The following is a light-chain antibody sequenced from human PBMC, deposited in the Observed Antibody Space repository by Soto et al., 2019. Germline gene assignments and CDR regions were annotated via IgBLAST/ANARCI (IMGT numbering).Light chain of an antibody. CDR3: TSYTSKSSNYV. V-gene: IGLV1-40*01. CDR2: GNG. CDR1: NSDIGTRNG. J-gene: IGLJ1*01. Sequence: QSVLTQPPSVSGAPGQRVTISCTGINSDIGTRNGVHWYQQLPGRAPKLLIYGNGNRPSGVPDRFSVSKSGASASLAITGLQSEDDGDYYCTSYTSKSSNYVFGTGTKLTVL.